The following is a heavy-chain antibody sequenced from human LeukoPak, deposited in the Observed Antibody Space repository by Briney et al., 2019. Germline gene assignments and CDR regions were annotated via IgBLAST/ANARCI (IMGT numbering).Heavy chain of an antibody. CDR1: GFTFSSYA. J-gene: IGHJ6*02. CDR3: AKRWYYGSGYGMDV. V-gene: IGHV3-23*01. CDR2: ISGSGGST. Sequence: RESLGLSCAASGFTFSSYAMSWVRQASGKGLEWVSAISGSGGSTYYADSVKGRFTISRDNSKNTLYLQMNSLRAEDTAVYYCAKRWYYGSGYGMDVWGQGTTVTVSS. D-gene: IGHD3-10*01.